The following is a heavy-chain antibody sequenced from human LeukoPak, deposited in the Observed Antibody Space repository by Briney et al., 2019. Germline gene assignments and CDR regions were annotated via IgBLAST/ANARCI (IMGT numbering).Heavy chain of an antibody. CDR2: IKQDGSEK. D-gene: IGHD3-9*01. CDR1: GFTFSSYW. Sequence: PGGSLRLSCAASGFTFSSYWMSWVRQAPGKGLEWVANIKQDGSEKYYVDPVKGRFTISRDNAKNSLYLQMNSLRAEDTAVYYCARVKVLRYFDFWGQGTLVTVSS. CDR3: ARVKVLRYFDF. V-gene: IGHV3-7*01. J-gene: IGHJ4*02.